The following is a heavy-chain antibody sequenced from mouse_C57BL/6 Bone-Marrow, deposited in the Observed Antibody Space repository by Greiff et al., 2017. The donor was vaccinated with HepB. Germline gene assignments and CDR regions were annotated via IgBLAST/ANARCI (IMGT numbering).Heavy chain of an antibody. CDR1: GYSFTDYN. J-gene: IGHJ2*01. V-gene: IGHV1-39*01. CDR3: ARTGTTVVATLYYFDY. D-gene: IGHD1-1*01. CDR2: INPNYGTT. Sequence: LVESGPELVKPGASVKISCKASGYSFTDYNMNWVKQSNGKSLEWIGVINPNYGTTSYNQKFKGKATLTVDQSSSTAYMQLNSLTSEDSAVYYCARTGTTVVATLYYFDYWGQGTTLTVSS.